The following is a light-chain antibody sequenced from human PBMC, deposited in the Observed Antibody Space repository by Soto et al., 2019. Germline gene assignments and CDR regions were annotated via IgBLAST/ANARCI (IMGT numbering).Light chain of an antibody. V-gene: IGKV3-20*01. CDR3: QQTFHSPRT. J-gene: IGKJ2*01. CDR2: DSS. Sequence: EIVLTQSPGTLSLSPGETASLSCWASQSIVSNFLAWYQQRRGQPPRLLIYDSSRRASGIPARFTGSGSGTAFTLTISRVEAEDFAVYYCQQTFHSPRTFGQGTRLEI. CDR1: QSIVSNF.